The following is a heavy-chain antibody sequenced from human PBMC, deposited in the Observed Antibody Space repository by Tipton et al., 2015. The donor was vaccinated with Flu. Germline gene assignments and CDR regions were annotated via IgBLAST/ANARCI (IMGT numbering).Heavy chain of an antibody. CDR1: GGSITSFY. V-gene: IGHV4-59*01. CDR3: ARGNFYGPGTNDY. CDR2: IYFSGTT. Sequence: TLSLTCTVSGGSITSFYWSWIRQPPGKGLEWIGYIYFSGTTSYNPSLKSRVTMSVDTSKSQFSLNLSSVTAADSAVYYCARGNFYGPGTNDYWGQGILVSVSS. D-gene: IGHD3-10*01. J-gene: IGHJ4*02.